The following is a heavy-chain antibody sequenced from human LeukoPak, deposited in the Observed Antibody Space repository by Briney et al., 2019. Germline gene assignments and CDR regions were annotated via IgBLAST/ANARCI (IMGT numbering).Heavy chain of an antibody. CDR2: IYYSGST. J-gene: IGHJ6*02. CDR3: ARAPGYYDSSGYPAYGMDV. V-gene: IGHV4-59*01. CDR1: GGSISSYY. D-gene: IGHD3-22*01. Sequence: SETLSLTCTVSGGSISSYYWSWIRQPPGKGLEWIGYIYYSGSTNYNPSLKSRVTISVDTSKNQFSLKLSSVTAADTAVYYCARAPGYYDSSGYPAYGMDVWGQGTTVTVSS.